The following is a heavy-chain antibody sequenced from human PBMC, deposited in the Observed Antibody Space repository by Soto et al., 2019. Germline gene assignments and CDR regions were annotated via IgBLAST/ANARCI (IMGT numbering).Heavy chain of an antibody. CDR3: ARTNPGYSGYGGFDY. D-gene: IGHD5-12*01. CDR1: GFTFSSYG. V-gene: IGHV3-33*01. J-gene: IGHJ4*02. Sequence: PGGSLRLSCAASGFTFSSYGMHWVRQAPGKGLEWVAVIWYHGSNKYYADSVKGPFTISRDNSKNTLYLEMNSLRAEDTAVYYCARTNPGYSGYGGFDYWGQGTLVTVSS. CDR2: IWYHGSNK.